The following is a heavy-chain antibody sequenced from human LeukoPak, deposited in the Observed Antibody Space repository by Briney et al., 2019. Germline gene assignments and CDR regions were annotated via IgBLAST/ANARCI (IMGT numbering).Heavy chain of an antibody. J-gene: IGHJ4*02. CDR1: GFTVSNNY. D-gene: IGHD5-24*01. V-gene: IGHV3-53*01. CDR2: IHSGGST. Sequence: PWGSLRLSCAASGFTVSNNYMSWVRQAPGKGLEWVSVIHSGGSTHYADSVKGRFIISRDNSKNTLYLQMNSLRAEDTAVYYCARVSDDGSRNLDYWGQGTLVTVSS. CDR3: ARVSDDGSRNLDY.